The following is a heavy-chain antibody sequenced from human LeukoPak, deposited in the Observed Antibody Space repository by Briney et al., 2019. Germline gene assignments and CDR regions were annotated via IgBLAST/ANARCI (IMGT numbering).Heavy chain of an antibody. V-gene: IGHV3-66*01. Sequence: GGSLRLSCAASGVTASNNYMSWVRQTPGRGLEWLSIIYPGGDTYYPDSLKGRFTISRDNSKNTIYLQMNSLRVEDTAVYYCARVAVTTSSDAFDIWGQGTMVTVSS. J-gene: IGHJ3*02. CDR1: GVTASNNY. CDR3: ARVAVTTSSDAFDI. CDR2: IYPGGDT. D-gene: IGHD4-17*01.